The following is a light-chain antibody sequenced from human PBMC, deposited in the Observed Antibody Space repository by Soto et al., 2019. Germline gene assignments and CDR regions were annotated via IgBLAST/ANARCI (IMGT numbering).Light chain of an antibody. V-gene: IGKV1-9*01. Sequence: DIQLTQSPSFLSASVGDRVTITCRASQGIYNYLAWYQQNPGQAPKLLIYSAFSMHSGVPSRFSGGGSGTEYTLTISSLQPEDFATYYCQQLNSSPLTFAGGTKADLK. CDR3: QQLNSSPLT. CDR2: SAF. CDR1: QGIYNY. J-gene: IGKJ4*01.